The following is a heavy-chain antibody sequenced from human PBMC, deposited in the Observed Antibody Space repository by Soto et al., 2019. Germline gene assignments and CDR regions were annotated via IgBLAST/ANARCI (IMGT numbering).Heavy chain of an antibody. D-gene: IGHD6-19*01. Sequence: PSETLSLTCTVSGGSISSGDYYWSWIRQPPGKGLEWIGYIYYSGSTYYNPSLESRVTISVDTSKNQFSLKLSSVTAADTAVYYCARAGPRAVAGAGYYFDYWGQGTLVTVS. J-gene: IGHJ4*02. V-gene: IGHV4-30-4*01. CDR3: ARAGPRAVAGAGYYFDY. CDR2: IYYSGST. CDR1: GGSISSGDYY.